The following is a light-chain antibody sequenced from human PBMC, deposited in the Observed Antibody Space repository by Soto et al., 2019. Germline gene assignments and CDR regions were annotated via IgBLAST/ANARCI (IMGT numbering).Light chain of an antibody. CDR3: QQYFDRPRT. CDR1: QSISSS. V-gene: IGKV3-15*01. CDR2: GAS. J-gene: IGKJ2*01. Sequence: EIMMTQSPATLSVSPGERVTLSCRASQSISSSLAWYQQKPGQTPRLLIYGASTRATGIPGSFSGSGSGTEFTLTISSPQSEDSAVYYCQQYFDRPRTFGQGTKLEIK.